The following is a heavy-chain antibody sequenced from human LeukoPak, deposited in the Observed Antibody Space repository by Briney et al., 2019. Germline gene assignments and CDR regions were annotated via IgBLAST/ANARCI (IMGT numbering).Heavy chain of an antibody. CDR3: AKVRTGHYFDY. Sequence: GGSLRLSCAASGFTFSSYAMSWVRQAPGKGPEWVSSISGTGGNTYYADSVKGRFTISRDNSNNTLFLQMNSLRAEDTAVYYCAKVRTGHYFDYWGQGTLVTVSS. CDR2: ISGTGGNT. J-gene: IGHJ4*02. CDR1: GFTFSSYA. V-gene: IGHV3-23*01. D-gene: IGHD1-1*01.